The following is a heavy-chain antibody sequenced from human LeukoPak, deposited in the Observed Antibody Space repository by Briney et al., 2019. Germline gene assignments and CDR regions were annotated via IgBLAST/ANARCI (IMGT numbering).Heavy chain of an antibody. Sequence: PGGSLRLSCAASGFTFSSYDIHWVRQAPGKGLEWVAFIRYDGSNKYYADSVRGRFTISRDNSKNTLYLQMNSLRAEDTAVFYCAKGDRGVLIIPSTEFDYWGQGTLVTVSS. CDR3: AKGDRGVLIIPSTEFDY. J-gene: IGHJ4*02. V-gene: IGHV3-30*02. CDR1: GFTFSSYD. CDR2: IRYDGSNK. D-gene: IGHD3-9*01.